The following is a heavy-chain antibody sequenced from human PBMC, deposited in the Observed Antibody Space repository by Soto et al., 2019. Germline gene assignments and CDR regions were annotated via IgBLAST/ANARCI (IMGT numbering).Heavy chain of an antibody. Sequence: ASETLSLTCSVSGDSISNLDYFWAWIRQPPGQALEYIGYIYKSATTYYNPSFESRVAISVDTSKSQFSLNVTSVTAADTAVYFCARGRYCLTGRCFPNWFDSWGQGDLVT. CDR1: GDSISNLDYF. CDR2: IYKSATT. CDR3: ARGRYCLTGRCFPNWFDS. D-gene: IGHD7-27*01. J-gene: IGHJ5*01. V-gene: IGHV4-30-4*01.